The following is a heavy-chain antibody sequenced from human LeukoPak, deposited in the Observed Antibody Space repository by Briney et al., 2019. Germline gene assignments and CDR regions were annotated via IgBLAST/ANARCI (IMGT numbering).Heavy chain of an antibody. CDR1: GYSFTSYW. Sequence: GESQKISCKGSGYSFTSYWIGWVRQMPGKGLEWMGIIHPGDSDTRYSPSFQGQVTISADKSISTAYLQWSSLKASDTAMYYCARQTYYYDSSGYYRLCYFDYWGQGTLVTVSS. V-gene: IGHV5-51*01. CDR2: IHPGDSDT. D-gene: IGHD3-22*01. J-gene: IGHJ4*02. CDR3: ARQTYYYDSSGYYRLCYFDY.